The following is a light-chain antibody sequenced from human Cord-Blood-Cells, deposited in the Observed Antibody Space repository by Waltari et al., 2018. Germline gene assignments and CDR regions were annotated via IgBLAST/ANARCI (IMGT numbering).Light chain of an antibody. J-gene: IGKJ3*01. CDR1: QSVSSSY. CDR2: GAS. CDR3: QQYGSSPPFT. V-gene: IGKV3-20*01. Sequence: EIVLTQSPGTLSLSPGERATLSCRASQSVSSSYLAWYQQKPGQAPRLLIYGASSRATGIPDRFSGSGSVTDFTLTISRLEPEYFAVYYCQQYGSSPPFTFGPGTKVDIK.